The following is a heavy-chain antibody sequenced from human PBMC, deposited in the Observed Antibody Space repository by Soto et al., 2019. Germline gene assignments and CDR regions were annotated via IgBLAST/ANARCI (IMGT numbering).Heavy chain of an antibody. CDR2: IYYSGST. CDR3: ARDRVSGGGQPYYYYGMDV. D-gene: IGHD3-10*02. CDR1: GGSISSYY. Sequence: SETLSLTCTVSGGSISSYYWSWIRQPPGKGLEWIGYIYYSGSTNYNPSLKSRVTISVDTSKNQFSLKLSSVTAADTAVYYWARDRVSGGGQPYYYYGMDVWGQGTTVTV. J-gene: IGHJ6*02. V-gene: IGHV4-59*01.